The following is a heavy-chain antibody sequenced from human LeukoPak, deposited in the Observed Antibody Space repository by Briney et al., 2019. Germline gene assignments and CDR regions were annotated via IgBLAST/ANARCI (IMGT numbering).Heavy chain of an antibody. CDR1: GYSLDSYG. D-gene: IGHD2-2*01. CDR2: ININNGNR. Sequence: GASVKVSCKASGYSLDSYGISWVRQAPGQGLEWMGWININNGNRDFTQKVQGRVTMTTDTSTNTAYMELRSLRSEDTAVYYCATIGGSTSSPNAFDIWGQGTMVTVSS. J-gene: IGHJ3*02. CDR3: ATIGGSTSSPNAFDI. V-gene: IGHV1-18*01.